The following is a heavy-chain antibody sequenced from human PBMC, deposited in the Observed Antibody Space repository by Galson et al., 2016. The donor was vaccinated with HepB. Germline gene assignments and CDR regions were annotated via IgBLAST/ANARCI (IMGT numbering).Heavy chain of an antibody. D-gene: IGHD4-23*01. Sequence: SLRLSCAASGFMFSSYGMHWVRQAPGKGLEWVAAIWYDGRNQYFADSVKGRFTISRDNSNNTMHLHLDSVRAEDTAMYYCARLYGGRQWGFFDLWGQGIFVTASS. CDR1: GFMFSSYG. CDR3: ARLYGGRQWGFFDL. J-gene: IGHJ4*02. CDR2: IWYDGRNQ. V-gene: IGHV3-33*01.